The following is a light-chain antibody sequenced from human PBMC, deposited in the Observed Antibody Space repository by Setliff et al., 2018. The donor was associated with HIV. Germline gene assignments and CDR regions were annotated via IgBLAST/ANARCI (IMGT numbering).Light chain of an antibody. CDR2: DVS. CDR1: SSDVGGYNY. CDR3: SSYTSSTPLYV. Sequence: QSALSQPASVSGSPGQSITISCAETSSDVGGYNYVSWYQQHPGKAPKLMISDVSNRPSGVSNRFSGSKSGNTASLTRSGLQAEDEADYYCSSYTSSTPLYVFGTGTKVTVL. V-gene: IGLV2-14*03. J-gene: IGLJ1*01.